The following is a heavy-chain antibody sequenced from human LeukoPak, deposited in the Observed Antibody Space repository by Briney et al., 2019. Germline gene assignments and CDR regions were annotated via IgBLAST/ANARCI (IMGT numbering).Heavy chain of an antibody. CDR1: GGTFSSYT. CDR2: IIPIFGTA. V-gene: IGHV1-69*13. J-gene: IGHJ3*02. CDR3: ARVNWNYRGDAFDI. Sequence: SVKVSCKASGGTFSSYTISWVRQAPGQGLEWMGGIIPIFGTANYAQNFQGRVTISADASTSTAYMELRSLRSDDTAVYYCARVNWNYRGDAFDIWGQGTMVTVSS. D-gene: IGHD1-7*01.